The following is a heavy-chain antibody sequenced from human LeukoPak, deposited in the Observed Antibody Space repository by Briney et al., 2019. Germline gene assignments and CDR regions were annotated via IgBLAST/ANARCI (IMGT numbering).Heavy chain of an antibody. J-gene: IGHJ1*01. D-gene: IGHD1-1*01. V-gene: IGHV3-7*01. CDR3: PSWADTTAGYFQR. CDR2: INPDGRDT. Sequence: GGSLRLSCVVSGFTFNRCWMNWVRQAPGKGLEWVAHINPDGRDTYYVDSVKGRFTISRDNAQNSMYLQMNSLRVEDTAVYYCPSWADTTAGYFQRWGQGPLVTVSS. CDR1: GFTFNRCW.